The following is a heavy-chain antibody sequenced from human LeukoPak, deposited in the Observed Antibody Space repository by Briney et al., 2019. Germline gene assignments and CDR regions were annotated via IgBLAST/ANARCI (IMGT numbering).Heavy chain of an antibody. CDR2: IYYSGST. Sequence: SETLSLTCTVSGGSISSYYWSWIRQPPGKGLEWIGYIYYSGSTNYNPSLKSRVTISVDTSKNQFSLKLSSVAAADTAVYYCARGSNYDSSGYPFDYWGQGTLVTVSS. V-gene: IGHV4-59*01. J-gene: IGHJ4*02. CDR1: GGSISSYY. CDR3: ARGSNYDSSGYPFDY. D-gene: IGHD3-22*01.